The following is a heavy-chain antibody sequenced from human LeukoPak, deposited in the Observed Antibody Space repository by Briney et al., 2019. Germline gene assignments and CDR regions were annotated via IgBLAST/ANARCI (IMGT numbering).Heavy chain of an antibody. CDR2: ISGSGGST. V-gene: IGHV3-23*01. CDR3: ARDRSSRSAADY. J-gene: IGHJ4*02. Sequence: PGGSLRLSCAASGFTFSSYAMSWVRQAPGKGLEWVSAISGSGGSTYYADSVKGRFTISRDNSKNTLYLQMNSLRAEDTAVYYCARDRSSRSAADYWGQGTLVTVSS. CDR1: GFTFSSYA. D-gene: IGHD6-13*01.